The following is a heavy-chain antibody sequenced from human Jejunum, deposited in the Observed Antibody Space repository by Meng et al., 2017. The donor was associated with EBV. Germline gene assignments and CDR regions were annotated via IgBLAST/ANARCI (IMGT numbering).Heavy chain of an antibody. CDR3: ARGHHVSTMMRGVFFDF. CDR1: AYTFSSRF. J-gene: IGHJ4*02. Sequence: GVGMKEPGASGQLSSEASAYTFSSRFINWVRQAPGQHPAWMGWVIAANCNTKYSQRFQRRVTIHVDTSASTAYLEVSRLRSEDTAVYYCARGHHVSTMMRGVFFDFWGQGTLVTVSS. CDR2: VIAANCNT. D-gene: IGHD3-10*01. V-gene: IGHV1-3*01.